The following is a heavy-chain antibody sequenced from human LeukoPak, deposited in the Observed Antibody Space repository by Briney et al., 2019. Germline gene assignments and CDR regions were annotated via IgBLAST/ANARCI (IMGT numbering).Heavy chain of an antibody. CDR3: AKGGYSSGWSGVSTGYMDV. Sequence: GGSLRLSCAASGFSFSTYSMNWVRQAPGEGLEWVSFISSSSSYIYYADSVKGRFTISRDNSKNTLYLQMNSLRAEDTAVYYCAKGGYSSGWSGVSTGYMDVWGKGTTVTVSS. V-gene: IGHV3-21*01. CDR2: ISSSSSYI. CDR1: GFSFSTYS. D-gene: IGHD6-19*01. J-gene: IGHJ6*03.